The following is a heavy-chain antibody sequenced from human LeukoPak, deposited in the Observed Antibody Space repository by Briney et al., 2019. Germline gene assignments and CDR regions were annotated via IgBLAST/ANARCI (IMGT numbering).Heavy chain of an antibody. CDR1: GFTFSSYW. D-gene: IGHD3-22*01. J-gene: IGHJ4*02. Sequence: GGSLRLSCAASGFTFSSYWMNWVRQAPGKGLEWVSSISSSSSYIYYADSVKGRFTISRDNAKNSLYLQMNSLRAEDTAVYYCARESFDSSGYSLDYWGQGTLVTVSS. V-gene: IGHV3-21*01. CDR3: ARESFDSSGYSLDY. CDR2: ISSSSSYI.